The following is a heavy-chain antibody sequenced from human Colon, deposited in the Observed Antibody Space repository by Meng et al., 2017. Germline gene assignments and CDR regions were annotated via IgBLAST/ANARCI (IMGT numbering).Heavy chain of an antibody. CDR1: GFTFSRYA. D-gene: IGHD1-26*01. Sequence: EVQLVESGGGLVKPGGSLRRSCAASGFTFSRYAMNWVRQAPGKGLEWVSTISGPGGNTYYADSVKGRFTVSRDNSKNTLFLHLSSLRVEDTALYYCAKDGYGVVGASFLDYWGQGTLVTVSS. J-gene: IGHJ4*02. CDR3: AKDGYGVVGASFLDY. V-gene: IGHV3-23*04. CDR2: ISGPGGNT.